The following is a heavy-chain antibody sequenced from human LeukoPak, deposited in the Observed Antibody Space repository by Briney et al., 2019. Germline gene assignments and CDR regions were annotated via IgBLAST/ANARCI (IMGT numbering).Heavy chain of an antibody. CDR3: AKGTAVADIYFDY. D-gene: IGHD6-19*01. Sequence: GGSLRLSCAVSGLTFSNYAMTWVRQAPGKGLEWVSSISSSGGHTYYGGSVKGRFAISRDNSKNTVYLQMNSLRAEDTAVYYCAKGTAVADIYFDYWGQGTLVTVSS. CDR1: GLTFSNYA. CDR2: ISSSGGHT. V-gene: IGHV3-23*01. J-gene: IGHJ4*02.